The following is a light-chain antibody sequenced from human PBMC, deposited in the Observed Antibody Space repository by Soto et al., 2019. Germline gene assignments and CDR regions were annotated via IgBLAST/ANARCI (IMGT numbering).Light chain of an antibody. CDR2: AAS. Sequence: DIQLTQSPSFLSASVGDRVTITCRASQGLSSDLAWYQQNPGKAPKLLIYAASTLQSGVPSSFSGSGSGTEFTLIISRLQPEDVATYYWQQLNSYPITFGQGTRLEIK. CDR1: QGLSSD. CDR3: QQLNSYPIT. V-gene: IGKV1-9*01. J-gene: IGKJ5*01.